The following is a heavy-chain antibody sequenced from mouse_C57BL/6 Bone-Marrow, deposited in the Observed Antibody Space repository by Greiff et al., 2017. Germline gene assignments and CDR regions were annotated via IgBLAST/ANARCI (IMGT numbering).Heavy chain of an antibody. CDR2: IYPGSGST. Sequence: QVQLQQPGAELVKPGASVKMSCKASGYTFTSYWITWVKQRPGQGLEWIGDIYPGSGSTNYNEKFKSKATLTVDTSSSTAYMQLSSLTSEDSAVYYCARGGVYDGYYCYWGQGTTLTVSS. J-gene: IGHJ2*01. V-gene: IGHV1-55*01. CDR1: GYTFTSYW. D-gene: IGHD2-3*01. CDR3: ARGGVYDGYYCY.